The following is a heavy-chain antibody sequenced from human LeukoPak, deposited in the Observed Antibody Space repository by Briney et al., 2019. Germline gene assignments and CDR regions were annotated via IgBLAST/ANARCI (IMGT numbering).Heavy chain of an antibody. V-gene: IGHV5-51*01. D-gene: IGHD2-2*01. CDR2: IYPDDSDT. J-gene: IGHJ4*02. Sequence: GESLKISCKGSGYSFKNYWIGWVRQVPGKGLEWMGIIYPDDSDTRYSPSFQGQVTVSADKSVSTAYLQWSSLKASDTAMYYCAIGGDSTTSCYRCFVYWGQGTLVTVSS. CDR1: GYSFKNYW. CDR3: AIGGDSTTSCYRCFVY.